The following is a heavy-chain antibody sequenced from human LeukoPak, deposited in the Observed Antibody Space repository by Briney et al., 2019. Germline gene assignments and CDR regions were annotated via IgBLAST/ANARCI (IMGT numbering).Heavy chain of an antibody. Sequence: VQPGGSLRLSCAASGFTFDDYAMHWVRQAPGKGLEWVSGISWNSGSIGYADSVKGRFTISRDNAKNSLYLQMNSLRAEDTALYYCAKDFDRDLRSWFDPWGQGTLVTVSS. V-gene: IGHV3-9*01. CDR2: ISWNSGSI. CDR3: AKDFDRDLRSWFDP. D-gene: IGHD5/OR15-5a*01. CDR1: GFTFDDYA. J-gene: IGHJ5*02.